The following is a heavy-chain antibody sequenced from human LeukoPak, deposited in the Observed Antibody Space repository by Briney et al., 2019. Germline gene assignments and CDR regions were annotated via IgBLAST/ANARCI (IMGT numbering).Heavy chain of an antibody. Sequence: GGSLRLSCAASGFTVSSNYMNWVRQAPGKGLEWVSVIYSDGSTYYADSVKGRFTISRDTSKNTLSLQMNSLRAGDTAVYYCARESGPFDIWGQGTLVTVSS. V-gene: IGHV3-53*01. CDR1: GFTVSSNY. D-gene: IGHD3-10*01. CDR2: IYSDGST. J-gene: IGHJ3*02. CDR3: ARESGPFDI.